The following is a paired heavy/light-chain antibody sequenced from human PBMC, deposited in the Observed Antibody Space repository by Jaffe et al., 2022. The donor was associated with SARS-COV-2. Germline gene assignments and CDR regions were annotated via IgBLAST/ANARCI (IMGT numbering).Heavy chain of an antibody. V-gene: IGHV3-23*01. CDR1: GFTFTNYA. Sequence: EVQLLQSGGGLVQPGGSLRLSCAASGFTFTNYAMSWVRQAPGKGLEWVSSISGSGTGTYYGDSVKGRFTISRDKSKNTLYLEMDSLRVEDTAIYFCAKDPPRSGNDAFDIWGQGTMVTVS. J-gene: IGHJ3*02. CDR3: AKDPPRSGNDAFDI. CDR2: ISGSGTGT.
Light chain of an antibody. Sequence: DIQMTQSPSTLSASVGDRVTITCRASQSVSSWLAWYQQKPGKAPKLLIYKASSLQSGVPSRFSGSGSGTEFTLTISSLQPDDFATYYCQQYNSYSRTFGQGTKVEIK. V-gene: IGKV1-5*03. CDR2: KAS. CDR3: QQYNSYSRT. J-gene: IGKJ1*01. CDR1: QSVSSW.